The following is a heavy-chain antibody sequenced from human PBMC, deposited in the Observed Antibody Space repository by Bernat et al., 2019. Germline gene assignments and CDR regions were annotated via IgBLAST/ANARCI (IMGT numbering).Heavy chain of an antibody. CDR2: INPSGGST. V-gene: IGHV1-46*01. CDR3: AREVYGDYAERNFDY. J-gene: IGHJ4*02. CDR1: GYTFTSYY. Sequence: LVQSGAEVKKPGASVKVSCKASGYTFTSYYMHWVRQAPGQGLEWMGIINPSGGSTSYAQKFQGRVTMTRDTSTSTVYMELSSLRSEDTAVYYCAREVYGDYAERNFDYWGQGTLVTVSS. D-gene: IGHD4-17*01.